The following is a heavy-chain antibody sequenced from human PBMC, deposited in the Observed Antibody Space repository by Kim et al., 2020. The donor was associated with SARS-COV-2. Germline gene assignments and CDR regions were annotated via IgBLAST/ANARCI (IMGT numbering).Heavy chain of an antibody. CDR3: AKGGYASGSLDY. Sequence: NNADSVKGRFTISRDNTKNTLYLQMSSLRAGDTAVYYCAKGGYASGSLDYWGQGTLVTVSS. D-gene: IGHD3-10*01. V-gene: IGHV3-23*01. J-gene: IGHJ4*02.